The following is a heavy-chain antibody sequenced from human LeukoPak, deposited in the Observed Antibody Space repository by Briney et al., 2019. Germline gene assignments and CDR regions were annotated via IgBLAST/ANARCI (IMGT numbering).Heavy chain of an antibody. Sequence: ASVKVSFKASGYTFTSYGISWVRQAPGQGREWMGWISAYNGNTNYAQKLQGRVTMTTDTSTSTAYMELRSLRSDDTAVYYCARANYYYDSSGPSTRLGYWGQGTLVTVSS. V-gene: IGHV1-18*01. CDR3: ARANYYYDSSGPSTRLGY. D-gene: IGHD3-22*01. J-gene: IGHJ4*02. CDR2: ISAYNGNT. CDR1: GYTFTSYG.